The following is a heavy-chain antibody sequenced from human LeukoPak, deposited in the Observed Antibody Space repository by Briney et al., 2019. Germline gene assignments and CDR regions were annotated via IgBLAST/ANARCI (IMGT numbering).Heavy chain of an antibody. V-gene: IGHV3-11*01. CDR3: ARDLAVAGF. J-gene: IGHJ4*02. D-gene: IGHD6-19*01. CDR2: INARGNDR. Sequence: PGGSLRLSCAASGFTFSDYYMSWIRQAPGKGLEWLSYINARGNDRFYADSVKGRFTISRDNAKNTLYLQMNSLRADDTAFYYCARDLAVAGFWGQGTLVTVSS. CDR1: GFTFSDYY.